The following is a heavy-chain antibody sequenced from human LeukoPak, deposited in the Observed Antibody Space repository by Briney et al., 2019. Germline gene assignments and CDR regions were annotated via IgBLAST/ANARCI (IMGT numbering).Heavy chain of an antibody. D-gene: IGHD4-17*01. CDR3: ARQDYGDYWYFDL. V-gene: IGHV4-39*01. CDR2: IYYSGST. Sequence: PSETLSLTCTVSGGPISSSSYYWGWIRQPPGKGLEWIGSIYYSGSTYYNPSLKSRVTISVDTSKNQFSLKLSSVTAADTAVYYCARQDYGDYWYFDLWGRGTLVTVSS. J-gene: IGHJ2*01. CDR1: GGPISSSSYY.